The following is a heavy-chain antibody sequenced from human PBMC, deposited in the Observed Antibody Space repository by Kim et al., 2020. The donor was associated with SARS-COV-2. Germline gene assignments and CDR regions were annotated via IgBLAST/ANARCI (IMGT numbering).Heavy chain of an antibody. CDR3: ATHFVTIFQAASFDY. J-gene: IGHJ4*02. Sequence: SETLSLTCTVSGGSISSSSYYWGWIRQPPGKGLEWIGSIYYSGSTYYNPSLKSRVTISVDTSKNQFSLKLSSVTAADTAVYYCATHFVTIFQAASFDYWGQGTLVTVSS. D-gene: IGHD3-3*01. CDR1: GGSISSSSYY. CDR2: IYYSGST. V-gene: IGHV4-39*01.